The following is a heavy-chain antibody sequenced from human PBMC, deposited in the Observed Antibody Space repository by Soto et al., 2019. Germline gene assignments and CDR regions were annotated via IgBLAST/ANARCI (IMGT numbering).Heavy chain of an antibody. CDR3: ARQSRYGSGSYYRILIFDY. CDR1: GGSISRSSYY. Sequence: PETQSLTSTVSGGSISRSSYYLGWIRQPPGKGLEWIGSIYYSGSTYYNPSLKSRVTISVDTSKNQFSLKLSSVTAADTAVYYCARQSRYGSGSYYRILIFDYWGQGTLVTVSS. V-gene: IGHV4-39*01. D-gene: IGHD3-10*01. J-gene: IGHJ4*02. CDR2: IYYSGST.